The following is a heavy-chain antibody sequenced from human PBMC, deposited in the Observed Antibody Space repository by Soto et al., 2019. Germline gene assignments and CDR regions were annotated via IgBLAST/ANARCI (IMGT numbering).Heavy chain of an antibody. Sequence: GGSLRLSCAASGFTFSSYLMHWVRQTPGKGLVWVSRITGDGSNTIYDDSVKGRFTISRDNAKNTLYLQMNNLRAEDTAVYYCTRYPTFYYWGQGTLVTVSS. CDR1: GFTFSSYL. CDR3: TRYPTFYY. J-gene: IGHJ4*02. V-gene: IGHV3-74*01. CDR2: ITGDGSNT.